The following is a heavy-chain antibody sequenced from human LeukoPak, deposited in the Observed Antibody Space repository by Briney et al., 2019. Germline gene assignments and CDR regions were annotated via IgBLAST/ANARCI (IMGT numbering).Heavy chain of an antibody. V-gene: IGHV4-39*01. CDR1: GGSISSSSYY. J-gene: IGHJ4*02. D-gene: IGHD1-26*01. CDR3: ANTIVGATTNLDY. CDR2: IYYSGST. Sequence: SETLSLTCTVSGGSISSSSYYWGWIRQPPGKGLEWIGSIYYSGSTYYNPSLKSRVTISVDTSKNQFSLKLSSVTAADTAVYYCANTIVGATTNLDYWGQGTLVTVSS.